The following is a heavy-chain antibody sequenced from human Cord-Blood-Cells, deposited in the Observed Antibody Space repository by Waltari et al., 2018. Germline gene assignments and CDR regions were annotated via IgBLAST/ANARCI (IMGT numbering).Heavy chain of an antibody. D-gene: IGHD1-7*01. V-gene: IGHV4-31*03. CDR1: GGSISSGGYY. J-gene: IGHJ4*02. CDR2: IYYRGST. Sequence: QVQLQESGPGLVKPSQTLSLTCTVSGGSISSGGYYWSWIRQHPGKGLEWIGYIYYRGSTYYNPSLKSRVTLSVDTSKNQFSLKLSSVTAADTAVYYCARVFILELREDIFDYWGQGTLVTVSS. CDR3: ARVFILELREDIFDY.